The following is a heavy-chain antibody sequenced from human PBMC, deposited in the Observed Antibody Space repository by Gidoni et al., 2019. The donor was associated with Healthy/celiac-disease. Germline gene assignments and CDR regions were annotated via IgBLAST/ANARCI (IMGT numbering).Heavy chain of an antibody. D-gene: IGHD2-2*01. Sequence: QVQLQESGPGLVKPSQTLSLTCPPSGGSIISCDYYWRWIRPTPGKGLEWIGYIYYSGSTYYNPALKSRVTISVDTSKNQFSLKLSSVTAAYTAVYYCAMVVVVPAARAYRFDYWVQGTLVTVSS. CDR3: AMVVVVPAARAYRFDY. CDR2: IYYSGST. V-gene: IGHV4-30-4*01. CDR1: GGSIISCDYY. J-gene: IGHJ4*02.